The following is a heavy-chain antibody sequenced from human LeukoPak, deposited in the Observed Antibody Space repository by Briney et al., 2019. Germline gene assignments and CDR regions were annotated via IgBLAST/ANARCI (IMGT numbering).Heavy chain of an antibody. CDR3: ARLTREFVAAADNWLDP. Sequence: GESLKISCKGSGYSFTSYWIGWVRQMPGKGLEWMGIIYPGDSDTRYSPSFEGQVTISADKSISTAYLQWSSLKASDTAMYYCARLTREFVAAADNWLDPWGQGTLVTVSS. V-gene: IGHV5-51*01. D-gene: IGHD6-13*01. CDR1: GYSFTSYW. CDR2: IYPGDSDT. J-gene: IGHJ5*02.